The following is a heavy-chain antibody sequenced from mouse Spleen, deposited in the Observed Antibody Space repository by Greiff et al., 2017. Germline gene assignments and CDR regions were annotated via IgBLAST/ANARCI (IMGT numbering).Heavy chain of an antibody. D-gene: IGHD2-4*01. CDR1: GYTFTSYW. Sequence: VQLQQSGTVLARPGASVKMSCKTSGYTFTSYWMHWVKQRPGQGLEWIGAIYPGNSDTSYNQKFKGKAKLTAVTSASTAYMELSSLTNEDSAVYYCTRRFYYDYDWFAYWGQGTLVTVSA. CDR3: TRRFYYDYDWFAY. CDR2: IYPGNSDT. V-gene: IGHV1-5*01. J-gene: IGHJ3*01.